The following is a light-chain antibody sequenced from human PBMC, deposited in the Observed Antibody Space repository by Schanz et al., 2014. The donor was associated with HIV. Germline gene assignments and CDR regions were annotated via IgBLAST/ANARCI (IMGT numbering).Light chain of an antibody. CDR2: ANN. V-gene: IGLV1-44*01. CDR1: TSNIGSNH. CDR3: ATWDDSLNNWV. Sequence: SVLTQPPSASGTPGQRGTISCSGSTSNIGSNHVDWYQPLPGTAPRLLIQANNQRPSGVPDRFSGSKSGTSASLAISGLQSEDEADYYCATWDDSLNNWVFGGGTKLTV. J-gene: IGLJ3*02.